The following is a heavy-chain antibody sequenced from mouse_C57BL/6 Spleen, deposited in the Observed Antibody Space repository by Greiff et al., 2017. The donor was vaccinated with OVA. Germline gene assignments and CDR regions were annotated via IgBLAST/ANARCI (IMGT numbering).Heavy chain of an antibody. CDR2: INYDGSST. J-gene: IGHJ2*01. CDR1: GFTFSDYY. CDR3: ARDQDTYFDY. V-gene: IGHV5-16*01. Sequence: EVQRVESEGGLVQPGSSMKLSCTASGFTFSDYYMAWVRQVPEKGLEWVANINYDGSSTYYLDSLKSRFIISRDNAKNILYLQMSSLKSEDTATYYCARDQDTYFDYWGQGTTLTVSS. D-gene: IGHD2-10*02.